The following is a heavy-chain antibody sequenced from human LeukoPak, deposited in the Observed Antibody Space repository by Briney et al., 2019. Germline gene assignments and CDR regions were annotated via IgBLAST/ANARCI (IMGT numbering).Heavy chain of an antibody. CDR1: GYTFTGYY. CDR2: INPNSGDT. Sequence: ASVNVSCTASGYTFTGYYMHWVRQAPGQGLEWMGWINPNSGDTKFAREFQGRVTMTRDTSISTAYMGLSRLRSDDTAVYYCATQRGSYLWGTDFDYWGQGTLVTVSS. CDR3: ATQRGSYLWGTDFDY. D-gene: IGHD3-16*01. J-gene: IGHJ4*02. V-gene: IGHV1-2*02.